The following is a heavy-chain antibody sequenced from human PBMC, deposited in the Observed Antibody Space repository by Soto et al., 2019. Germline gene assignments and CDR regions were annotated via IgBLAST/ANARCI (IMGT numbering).Heavy chain of an antibody. CDR3: ARGGSGTYNLLN. V-gene: IGHV3-74*01. D-gene: IGHD3-10*01. CDR1: GFTFSSHW. CDR2: VNFDGTTT. J-gene: IGHJ4*02. Sequence: EVQLVESGGGLLQPGGSLRLSCEASGFTFSSHWMHWVRQTPGKGLVWVSRVNFDGTTTNYADSVKGRLTISRDNAKNTVDLQMNSLRAEDTAVYYCARGGSGTYNLLNWGQGTLVTVSA.